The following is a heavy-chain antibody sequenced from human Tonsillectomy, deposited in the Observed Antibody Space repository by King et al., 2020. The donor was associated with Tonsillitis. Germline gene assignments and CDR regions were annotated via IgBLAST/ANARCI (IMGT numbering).Heavy chain of an antibody. V-gene: IGHV4-59*01. Sequence: VQLQESGPGLVKPSETLSLTCTVSGGSISSYYWSWIRQPPGKGLEWIGHIYYSGSTNYNPSLKSRVTISVDTSKNQFSLKLSSVTAADTAVYYCAREMTDCSGGSCYFFLSGAFDIWGQGTMVTVSS. CDR1: GGSISSYY. D-gene: IGHD2-15*01. CDR2: IYYSGST. J-gene: IGHJ3*02. CDR3: AREMTDCSGGSCYFFLSGAFDI.